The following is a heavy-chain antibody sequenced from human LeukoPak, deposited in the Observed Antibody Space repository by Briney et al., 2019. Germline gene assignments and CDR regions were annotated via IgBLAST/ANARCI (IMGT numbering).Heavy chain of an antibody. Sequence: GGSLRLSCAASGFTFSSYAMHWVRQAPGKGLEWVAVISYDGSNKYYADSVKGRFTISRDNSKNTLYLQMNSLRAEDTAVYYCASRRGYSGYDSWGQGTLVTVSS. J-gene: IGHJ5*02. CDR2: ISYDGSNK. CDR3: ASRRGYSGYDS. CDR1: GFTFSSYA. D-gene: IGHD5-12*01. V-gene: IGHV3-30-3*01.